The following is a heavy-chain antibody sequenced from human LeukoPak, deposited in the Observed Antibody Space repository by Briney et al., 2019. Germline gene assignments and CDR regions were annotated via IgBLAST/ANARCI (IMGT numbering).Heavy chain of an antibody. CDR2: ISGSGGNT. V-gene: IGHV3-23*01. CDR1: EFTFSRYA. Sequence: GGSLRLSCTASEFTFSRYAMSWVRQAPGKGLEWVSAISGSGGNTYYADSVKGRFTISRDNSKNTLYLQMNSLRAEDTAVYYCAKDLAKITMVRGVKPLFDYWGQGTLVTVSS. J-gene: IGHJ4*02. CDR3: AKDLAKITMVRGVKPLFDY. D-gene: IGHD3-10*01.